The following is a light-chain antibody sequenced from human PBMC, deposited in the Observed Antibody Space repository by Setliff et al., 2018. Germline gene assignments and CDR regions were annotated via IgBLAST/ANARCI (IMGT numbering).Light chain of an antibody. CDR1: SSDVGGYNY. Sequence: QSVLTQPPSASGSPGQSVTISCTGTSSDVGGYNYVSWYQQHPGKAPKLIISEVTVRPSGVSNRFSGSKSGNTASLTISGLQAEDEADYYCSSSTISTTYVFGTGTKVTVL. V-gene: IGLV2-14*01. CDR2: EVT. J-gene: IGLJ1*01. CDR3: SSSTISTTYV.